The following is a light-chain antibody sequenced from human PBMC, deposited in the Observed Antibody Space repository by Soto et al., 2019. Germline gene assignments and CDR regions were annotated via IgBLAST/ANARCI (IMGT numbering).Light chain of an antibody. V-gene: IGLV2-14*01. CDR3: SSYTSSSTYV. CDR1: SSDDGGYNY. Sequence: QSALTQPASLSGSTGQSITIPCTGTSSDDGGYNYVSWYQQQPGKAPKLMIYEVSNRPSGVSNRFSGSKSGNTASLTISGLQAEDEADYYCSSYTSSSTYVFGTGTKVTVL. CDR2: EVS. J-gene: IGLJ1*01.